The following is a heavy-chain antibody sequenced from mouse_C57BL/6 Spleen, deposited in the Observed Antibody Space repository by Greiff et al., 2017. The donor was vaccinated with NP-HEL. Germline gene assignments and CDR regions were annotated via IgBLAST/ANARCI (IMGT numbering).Heavy chain of an antibody. Sequence: QVQLQQSGPELVKPGASVKISCKASGYAFSSSWMNWVKQRPGKGLEWIGRIYPGDGDTNYNGKFKGKATLTADKSSSTAHMQLSSLTSEDSAVYFCARSEFITTVVATPSFAYWGQGTLVTVSA. CDR2: IYPGDGDT. V-gene: IGHV1-82*01. D-gene: IGHD1-1*01. J-gene: IGHJ3*01. CDR3: ARSEFITTVVATPSFAY. CDR1: GYAFSSSW.